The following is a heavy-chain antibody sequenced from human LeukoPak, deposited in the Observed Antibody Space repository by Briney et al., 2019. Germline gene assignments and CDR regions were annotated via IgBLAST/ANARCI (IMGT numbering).Heavy chain of an antibody. V-gene: IGHV2-5*02. Sequence: SGPTLVKPTQTLTLTCTFSGFSLSTSGVGVGWIRQPPGKALEWLALIYWDDDKRYSPSLKSRLTITKDTAKNQVVLTMTHMDPVDTATYYYAHKKSMGRGAPYGFDPWGQGTLVTVSS. CDR1: GFSLSTSGVG. CDR2: IYWDDDK. CDR3: AHKKSMGRGAPYGFDP. D-gene: IGHD3-10*01. J-gene: IGHJ5*02.